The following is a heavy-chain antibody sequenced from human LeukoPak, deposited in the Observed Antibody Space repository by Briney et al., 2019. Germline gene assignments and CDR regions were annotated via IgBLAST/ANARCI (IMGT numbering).Heavy chain of an antibody. CDR1: GYTFTGYY. V-gene: IGHV1-2*02. CDR2: INPNSGGT. Sequence: ASVKVSCKASGYTFTGYYMHWVRQAPGQGLEWMGWINPNSGGTNYAQKFQGRVTMTRDTSICTAYMELSRLRSDDTAVYYCASIGYSFAGYFDYWGQGTLVTVSS. CDR3: ASIGYSFAGYFDY. D-gene: IGHD5-12*01. J-gene: IGHJ4*02.